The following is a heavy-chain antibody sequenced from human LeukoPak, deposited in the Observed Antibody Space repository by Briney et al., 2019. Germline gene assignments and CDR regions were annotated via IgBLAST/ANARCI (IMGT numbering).Heavy chain of an antibody. Sequence: SETLSLTCAVYGGSFSGYYWSWIRQPPGKGLEWIGEINHSGSTNYNPSLKSRVTISVDTSKNQFSLKLSSVTAADTAVYYCARELRWYSYGSYFDYWGQGTLVTVPP. CDR3: ARELRWYSYGSYFDY. CDR2: INHSGST. V-gene: IGHV4-34*01. J-gene: IGHJ4*02. D-gene: IGHD5-18*01. CDR1: GGSFSGYY.